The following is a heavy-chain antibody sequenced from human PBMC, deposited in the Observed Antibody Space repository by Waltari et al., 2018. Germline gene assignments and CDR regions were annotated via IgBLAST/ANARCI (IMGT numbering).Heavy chain of an antibody. J-gene: IGHJ4*02. Sequence: QVQLVESGGGVVQPGRFLRLSCAASGFTFSSYGMHWVRQAPGKGLEWVAVLWYYGSNKYYADSVKCRFTISRDNSKNTLYLQMNSLRAEDTAVYYCARDLSSWPDYWGQGTLVTVSS. D-gene: IGHD6-13*01. CDR3: ARDLSSWPDY. CDR1: GFTFSSYG. CDR2: LWYYGSNK. V-gene: IGHV3-33*01.